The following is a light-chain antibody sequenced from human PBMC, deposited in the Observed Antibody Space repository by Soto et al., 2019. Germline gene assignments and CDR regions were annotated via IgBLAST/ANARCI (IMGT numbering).Light chain of an antibody. CDR2: GIS. CDR1: QSVTNNF. CDR3: QQYITSPHT. J-gene: IGKJ2*01. Sequence: ENVLTQSPGTLSLSPGERATLSCRASQSVTNNFFAWYQQRPGQAPRLLIYGISNRATGIPDRFSGSGSGTDFTLTISRLEPEDFVVYYCQQYITSPHTFGQGTKLEVK. V-gene: IGKV3-20*01.